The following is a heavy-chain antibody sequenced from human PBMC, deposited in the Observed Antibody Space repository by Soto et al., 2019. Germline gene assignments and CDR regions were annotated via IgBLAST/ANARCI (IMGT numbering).Heavy chain of an antibody. CDR2: INHSGST. D-gene: IGHD6-13*01. CDR1: GGSFSGYY. CDR3: AEAGDGAAGLIV. Sequence: PSETLSLTCAVCGGSFSGYYWSWIRQPPGKGLEWIGEINHSGSTNYNPSLKSRVTISVDTSKNQFSLKLSSVTAADTAVYYCAEAGDGAAGLIVWGQGTLVTVSS. J-gene: IGHJ4*02. V-gene: IGHV4-34*01.